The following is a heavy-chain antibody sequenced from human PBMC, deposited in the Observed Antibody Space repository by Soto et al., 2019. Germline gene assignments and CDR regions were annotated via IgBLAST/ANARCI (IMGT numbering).Heavy chain of an antibody. CDR1: GFTFSSYA. CDR2: ISSNGGST. V-gene: IGHV3-64*01. CDR3: AVPYYYDSSGPIY. D-gene: IGHD3-22*01. J-gene: IGHJ4*02. Sequence: EVQLVESGGGLVQPGGSLRLSCAASGFTFSSYAMHWVRQTPGKGLEYVSAISSNGGSTYYANSVKGRFTISRDNSKNSLYLQMGSLRAEDMAVYYCAVPYYYDSSGPIYWGQGTLVTVSS.